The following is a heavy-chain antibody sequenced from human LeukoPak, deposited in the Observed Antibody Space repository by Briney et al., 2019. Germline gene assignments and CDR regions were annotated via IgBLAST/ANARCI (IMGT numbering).Heavy chain of an antibody. CDR1: GGSISSGGYS. D-gene: IGHD6-13*01. CDR2: IYYSGST. CDR3: ASSSWYEYPWWFDP. J-gene: IGHJ5*02. V-gene: IGHV4-30-4*07. Sequence: KTSETLSLTCAVSGGSISSGGYSWSWIRQPPGKGLEWIGYIYYSGSTYYNPSLKSRVTISVDTSKNQFSLKLSSVTAADTAVYYCASSSWYEYPWWFDPWGQGTLVTVSS.